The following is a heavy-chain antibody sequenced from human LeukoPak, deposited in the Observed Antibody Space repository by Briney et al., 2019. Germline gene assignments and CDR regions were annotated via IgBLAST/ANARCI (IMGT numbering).Heavy chain of an antibody. CDR3: AGSGSGSYYSPWYFDL. J-gene: IGHJ2*01. V-gene: IGHV4-59*01. Sequence: SETLSLTCTVSGGSISSYYWSWIRQPPGKGLGWIGYIYYSGSTNYNPSLKSRVTISVDTSKNQFSLRLSSVTAADTAVYFCAGSGSGSYYSPWYFDLWGRGTLVIVSS. CDR1: GGSISSYY. CDR2: IYYSGST. D-gene: IGHD3-10*01.